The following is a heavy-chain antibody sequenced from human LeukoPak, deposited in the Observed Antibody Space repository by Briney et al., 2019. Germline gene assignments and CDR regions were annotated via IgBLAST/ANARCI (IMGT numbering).Heavy chain of an antibody. V-gene: IGHV4-38-2*02. J-gene: IGHJ4*02. Sequence: SETLSLTCTVSDYSISNGYYWGWIRQPPGKGLEWIGTIYHSGSTYYNPSLKSRVTISVDTSKNQFSLKLSSVTAADTAVYYCARELLVGSYFDYWGQGTLVTVSS. CDR3: ARELLVGSYFDY. CDR1: DYSISNGYY. D-gene: IGHD1-26*01. CDR2: IYHSGST.